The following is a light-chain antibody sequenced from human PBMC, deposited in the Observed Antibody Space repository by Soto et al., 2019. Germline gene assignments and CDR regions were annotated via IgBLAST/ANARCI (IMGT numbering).Light chain of an antibody. Sequence: DIQMTQSPSSLSASVGDRVTITCRASQTISTFLHWYQQKPGRAPNLLIYSASSLQSGVPSRFNGSGSGTDFTLTISSLQPEDFATYYCQQTYSAHVTFGQGTKVEIK. V-gene: IGKV1-39*01. CDR1: QTISTF. CDR2: SAS. CDR3: QQTYSAHVT. J-gene: IGKJ1*01.